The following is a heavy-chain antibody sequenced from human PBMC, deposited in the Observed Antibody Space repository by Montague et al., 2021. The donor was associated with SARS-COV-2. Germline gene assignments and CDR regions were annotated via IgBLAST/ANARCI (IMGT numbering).Heavy chain of an antibody. Sequence: TLSLTCIVSGGSISSDDSYWTWIRQHPGKGLEWIGYISYSGRTSYNVSLKSRLTISADTSDNQFSLKLTSMTAADTAVYYCARTSQYCTPTNCYLPNAMDVWGQGTTVTVSS. V-gene: IGHV4-31*03. CDR2: ISYSGRT. CDR1: GGSISSDDSY. J-gene: IGHJ6*02. D-gene: IGHD2-8*01. CDR3: ARTSQYCTPTNCYLPNAMDV.